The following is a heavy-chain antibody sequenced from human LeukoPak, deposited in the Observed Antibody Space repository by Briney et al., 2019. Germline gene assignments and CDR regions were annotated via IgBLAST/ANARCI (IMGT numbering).Heavy chain of an antibody. CDR1: GGSISSGGYY. V-gene: IGHV4-61*08. CDR3: ARRQKFRGPPAGDAFDI. D-gene: IGHD2-15*01. CDR2: IYYSGST. J-gene: IGHJ3*02. Sequence: SETLSLTCTVSGGSISSGGYYRSWIRQPPGKGLEWIGYIYYSGSTNYNPSLKSRVTISVDTSKNQFSLKLSSVTAADTAVYYCARRQKFRGPPAGDAFDIWGQGTVVTVSS.